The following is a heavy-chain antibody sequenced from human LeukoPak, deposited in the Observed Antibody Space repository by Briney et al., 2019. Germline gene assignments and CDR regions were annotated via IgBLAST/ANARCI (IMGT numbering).Heavy chain of an antibody. V-gene: IGHV3-33*01. CDR1: GFTFSSYV. D-gene: IGHD3-22*01. J-gene: IGHJ4*02. CDR2: IWSDGSNK. Sequence: GGSLRLSCAASGFTFSSYVMHWVRQAPGKGLEWVALIWSDGSNKYYADSVKGRFTISRDNSKNTLYLQMNSLRAEDTAVYYCARDSAQYYYDSSGYLDYWGQGTLVTVSS. CDR3: ARDSAQYYYDSSGYLDY.